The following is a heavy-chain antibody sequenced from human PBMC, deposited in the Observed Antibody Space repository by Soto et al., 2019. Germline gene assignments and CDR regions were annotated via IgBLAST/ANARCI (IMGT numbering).Heavy chain of an antibody. CDR3: AKITDRIAVAGTWYFDL. J-gene: IGHJ2*01. V-gene: IGHV3-30*18. CDR1: GFTFSSYG. D-gene: IGHD6-19*01. Sequence: QVQLVESGGGVVQPGRSLRLSCAASGFTFSSYGMHWVRQAPGKGLEWVAVISYDGSNKYYADSVKGRFTISRDNSKNTLYLQMNSLRAEDTAVYYCAKITDRIAVAGTWYFDLWGRGTLVTVSS. CDR2: ISYDGSNK.